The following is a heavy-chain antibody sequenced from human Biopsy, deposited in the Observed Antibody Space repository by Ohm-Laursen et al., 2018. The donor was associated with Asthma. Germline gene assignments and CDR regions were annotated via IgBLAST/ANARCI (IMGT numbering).Heavy chain of an antibody. Sequence: SLRLSCAASGFTFSGYTMNWVRQAPGKGLEWVSAIWFDGGNKYNGDSVRGRFTISRDNSKNKVYLQMNSLRAEDTAVYYCARGQDYGDSNWFDPWGQGTLVTASS. V-gene: IGHV3-33*08. CDR3: ARGQDYGDSNWFDP. D-gene: IGHD4-17*01. CDR2: IWFDGGNK. J-gene: IGHJ5*02. CDR1: GFTFSGYT.